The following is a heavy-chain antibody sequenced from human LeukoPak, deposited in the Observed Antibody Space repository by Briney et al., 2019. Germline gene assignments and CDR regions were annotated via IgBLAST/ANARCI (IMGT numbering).Heavy chain of an antibody. CDR2: IKQDGSEK. CDR3: ARGDPIYDFWGGGDY. CDR1: GFTFTTYW. Sequence: GGSLRLSCAASGFTFTTYWMSWIRQTPKKGLEWVAHIKQDGSEKYYVDSVKGRFSISRDNANNSLYLQLNSLRAEDMGVYYCARGDPIYDFWGGGDYWGQGSLVTVSS. V-gene: IGHV3-7*01. J-gene: IGHJ4*02. D-gene: IGHD3-3*01.